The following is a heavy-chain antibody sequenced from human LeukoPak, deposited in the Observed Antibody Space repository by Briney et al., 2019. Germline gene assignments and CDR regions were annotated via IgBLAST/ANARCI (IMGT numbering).Heavy chain of an antibody. V-gene: IGHV3-23*01. D-gene: IGHD6-19*01. Sequence: GGSLRLSCAASGFTFSSYAMSWVRQAPGKGLEWVSVISGSGGSTYYADSVKGRFTISRDNSKNTLYLQMNSLRAEDTAVYYCARDNRSSGWYLWFDPWGQGTLVTVSS. J-gene: IGHJ5*02. CDR2: ISGSGGST. CDR3: ARDNRSSGWYLWFDP. CDR1: GFTFSSYA.